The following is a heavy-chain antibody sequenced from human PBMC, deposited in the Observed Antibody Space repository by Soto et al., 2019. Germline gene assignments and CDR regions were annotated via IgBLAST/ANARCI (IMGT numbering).Heavy chain of an antibody. CDR2: IYGGGNGP. V-gene: IGHV3-23*01. CDR1: GFTFSVCA. D-gene: IGHD2-2*03. CDR3: AKMEGMDPWAYSFDY. J-gene: IGHJ4*02. Sequence: EVQVLESGGGFVQPGVSQRLSCTATGFTFSVCAMRWVRDATGKGLEWVSRIYGGGNGPHYADSVKGRVTISRDNSKNTLYLQMNSLRAEDTAVYYCAKMEGMDPWAYSFDYRGQGTLVTVSS.